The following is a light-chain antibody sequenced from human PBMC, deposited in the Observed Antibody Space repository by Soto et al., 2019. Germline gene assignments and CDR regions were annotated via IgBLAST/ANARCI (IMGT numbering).Light chain of an antibody. Sequence: QSALTQPASVSGSPGQSVTISCTGTSSDVGSYNGVSWYQQPPRTAPKLMIYDVSNRPSGVPDRFSGSKSGNTASLTISGLQAEDEGDYYCSSYTSSSPYVFGTGTKLTVL. J-gene: IGLJ1*01. CDR2: DVS. V-gene: IGLV2-18*02. CDR3: SSYTSSSPYV. CDR1: SSDVGSYNG.